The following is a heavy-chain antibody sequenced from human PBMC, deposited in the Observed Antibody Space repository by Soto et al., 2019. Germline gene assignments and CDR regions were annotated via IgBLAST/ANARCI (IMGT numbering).Heavy chain of an antibody. V-gene: IGHV6-1*01. D-gene: IGHD3-22*01. CDR3: ARALPSGGSRYYYGVVGHNWFDP. CDR2: TYYRSKWYN. CDR1: GDSVSSNSAA. J-gene: IGHJ5*02. Sequence: PSQTLSLTCVISGDSVSSNSAAWNWIRQSPSRGLEWLGRTYYRSKWYNDYAVSVKSRITINPDTSKNQFSLQLNSVTPEDTAVYYCARALPSGGSRYYYGVVGHNWFDPWGPGTLVTVSS.